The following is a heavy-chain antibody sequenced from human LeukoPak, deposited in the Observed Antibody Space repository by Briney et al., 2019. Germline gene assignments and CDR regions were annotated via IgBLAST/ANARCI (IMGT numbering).Heavy chain of an antibody. J-gene: IGHJ4*02. Sequence: SETLSLTCSVSGMSITSRHYWGWIRQPPGKGLEWIGSTSHSDSPYYNPSLESRVTISLDTSRNQFSLNLSSVTAADTAVYYCARGRGSSWYYFDSWGQGTLVTVSS. CDR3: ARGRGSSWYYFDS. V-gene: IGHV4-38-2*02. CDR2: TSHSDSP. D-gene: IGHD6-13*01. CDR1: GMSITSRHY.